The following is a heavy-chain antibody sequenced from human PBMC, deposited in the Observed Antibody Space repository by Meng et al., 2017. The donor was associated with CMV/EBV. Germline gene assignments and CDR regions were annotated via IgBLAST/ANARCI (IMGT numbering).Heavy chain of an antibody. CDR1: GGSISSSSYY. CDR2: IYYSGST. Sequence: GSLRLSCTVAGGSISSSSYYWGWIRQPPGKGLEWIGSIYYSGSTYYNPSLKSRVTISVDTSKNQFSLKLSSVTAADTAVYYCERFKYCSRTSCYLRNWFDPWGQGTLVTVSS. J-gene: IGHJ5*02. D-gene: IGHD2-2*01. V-gene: IGHV4-39*07. CDR3: ERFKYCSRTSCYLRNWFDP.